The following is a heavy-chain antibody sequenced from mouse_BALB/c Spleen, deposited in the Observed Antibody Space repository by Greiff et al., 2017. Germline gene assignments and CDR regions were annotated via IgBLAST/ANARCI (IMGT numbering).Heavy chain of an antibody. D-gene: IGHD2-10*01. CDR1: GYTFTDYW. Sequence: QVQLQQPGAELVMPGASVKMSCKASGYTFTDYWMHWVKQRPGQGLEWIGAIDTSDSYTSYNQKFKGKATLTVDESSSTAYMQLSSLTSEDSAVYYCARRAYYGNYDYWGQGTTLTVSS. J-gene: IGHJ2*01. V-gene: IGHV1-69*01. CDR3: ARRAYYGNYDY. CDR2: IDTSDSYT.